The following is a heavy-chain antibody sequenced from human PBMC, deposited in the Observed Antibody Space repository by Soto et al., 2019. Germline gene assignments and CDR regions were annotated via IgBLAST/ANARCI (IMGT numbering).Heavy chain of an antibody. CDR3: ATQGGGGGY. J-gene: IGHJ4*02. V-gene: IGHV3-53*01. Sequence: EVQLVESGGGLIQPGGSLRLSCAVSGFTVSNNYMSWVRQAPGKGLEGVSVIYSGGYTAYGDSVKGRFTISRDNSKNTLYLQMKGRGAHDRAVYPGATQGGGGGYWGQGTLVTVSS. D-gene: IGHD3-16*01. CDR2: IYSGGYT. CDR1: GFTVSNNY.